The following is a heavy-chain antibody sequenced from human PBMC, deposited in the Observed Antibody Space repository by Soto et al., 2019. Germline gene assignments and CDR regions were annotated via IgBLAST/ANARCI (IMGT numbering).Heavy chain of an antibody. CDR1: GGTFSSHS. D-gene: IGHD1-1*01. Sequence: SVKVSCKSSGGTFSSHSINWVRQAPGQGLEWMGGIIPIFGPANFAKKFQGRVTITADESTTTAYLELSSLTSEDTAVYYCATGSFTSTGGRIGYHYNAMDVWGQGTTVTVSS. CDR2: IIPIFGPA. V-gene: IGHV1-69*13. CDR3: ATGSFTSTGGRIGYHYNAMDV. J-gene: IGHJ6*02.